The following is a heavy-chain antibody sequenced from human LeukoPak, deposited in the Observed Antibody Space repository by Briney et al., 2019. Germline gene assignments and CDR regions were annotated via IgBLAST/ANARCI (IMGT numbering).Heavy chain of an antibody. V-gene: IGHV3-23*01. D-gene: IGHD6-13*01. Sequence: PGGSLRLSCAASGFTFSTFAMNWVRQAPGKGLEWVSAISGSGDSTYFGDSVKGRFTISRDNSKSVLYLQMNTLRAEDTAVYYCARSAQGALGYWGQGTLVTVSS. CDR1: GFTFSTFA. CDR3: ARSAQGALGY. CDR2: ISGSGDST. J-gene: IGHJ4*02.